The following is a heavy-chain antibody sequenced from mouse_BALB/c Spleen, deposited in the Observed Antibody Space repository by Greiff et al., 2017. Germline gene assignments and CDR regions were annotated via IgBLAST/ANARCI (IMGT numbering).Heavy chain of an antibody. V-gene: IGHV3-2*02. J-gene: IGHJ1*01. CDR1: GYSITSDYA. CDR2: ISYSGST. D-gene: IGHD2-3*01. Sequence: VQLKESGPGLVKPSQSLSLTCTVTGYSITSDYAWNWLRQFPGNKLEWMGYISYSGSTSYNPSLKSRISITRDTSKNQFFLQLNSVTTEDTATYYCARGDYYDGYYDWYFDVWGAGTTVTVSS. CDR3: ARGDYYDGYYDWYFDV.